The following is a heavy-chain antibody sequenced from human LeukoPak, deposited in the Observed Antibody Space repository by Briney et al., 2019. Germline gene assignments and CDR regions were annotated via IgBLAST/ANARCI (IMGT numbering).Heavy chain of an antibody. CDR3: ARRGIVAPWCDP. J-gene: IGHJ5*02. CDR2: IYTSGST. D-gene: IGHD5-12*01. CDR1: GGTISSYY. Sequence: SETLSLTCAASGGTISSYYWSWIRRPPGKGLEWIGYIYTSGSTNYKPSLKSRVTISVDTSKNQFSLKLSSVTAADTAVYYCARRGIVAPWCDPWGQGTLVTVSS. V-gene: IGHV4-4*09.